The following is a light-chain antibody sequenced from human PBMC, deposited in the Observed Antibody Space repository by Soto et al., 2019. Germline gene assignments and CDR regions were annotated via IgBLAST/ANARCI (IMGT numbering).Light chain of an antibody. CDR3: AAWDDSLNGWV. J-gene: IGLJ3*02. CDR1: SSNIGSNT. V-gene: IGLV1-44*01. Sequence: QSVLTQPPSASGTPGQRVTISCSGSSSNIGSNTVNWYQQLPGTAPKLLIYSNNQRPSGVPDRFSGSKSGTSASLAISGRQSEDEADYHCAAWDDSLNGWVFGGGTKLTVL. CDR2: SNN.